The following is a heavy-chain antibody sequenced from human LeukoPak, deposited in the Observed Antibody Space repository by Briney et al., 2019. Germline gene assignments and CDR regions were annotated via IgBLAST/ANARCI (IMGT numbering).Heavy chain of an antibody. CDR3: ARDRGGSSWYSGGPFDY. CDR1: GYTFTGYY. CDR2: INPNSGGT. Sequence: ASVTVSCKASGYTFTGYYMHWVRQAPGQGLEWMGWINPNSGGTNYAQKFQGRVTMTRDTSISTAYMELSRLRSDDTAVYYCARDRGGSSWYSGGPFDYWGQGTLVTVSS. D-gene: IGHD6-13*01. J-gene: IGHJ4*02. V-gene: IGHV1-2*02.